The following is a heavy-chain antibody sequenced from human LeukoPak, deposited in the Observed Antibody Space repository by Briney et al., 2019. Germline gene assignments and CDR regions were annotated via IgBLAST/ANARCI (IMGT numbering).Heavy chain of an antibody. CDR1: GFTFSSYD. CDR2: ISGNGGRT. Sequence: PGGSLRLSCSASGFTFSSYDMHWVRQAPGKGLEDVSAISGNGGRTYYADSVKGRFTISRDNSKNTLYLQMSSLRSDDTAAYYCAKPPGYSSSWTLMDFDYWGEGTLVTVSS. J-gene: IGHJ4*02. D-gene: IGHD6-13*01. CDR3: AKPPGYSSSWTLMDFDY. V-gene: IGHV3-64D*06.